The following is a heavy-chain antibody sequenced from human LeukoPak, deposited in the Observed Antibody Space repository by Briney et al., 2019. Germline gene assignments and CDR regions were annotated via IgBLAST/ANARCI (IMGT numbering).Heavy chain of an antibody. CDR2: INHSGST. V-gene: IGHV4-34*01. D-gene: IGHD3-10*01. J-gene: IGHJ6*02. CDR1: GGSINTYY. CDR3: ARSAGRLRYYGMDV. Sequence: SETLSLTCTVSGGSINTYYWSWLRQPPGKGLEWIGEINHSGSTNYNPSLKSRVTISVDTSKNQFSLKLSSVTAADTAVYYCARSAGRLRYYGMDVWGQGTTVTVSS.